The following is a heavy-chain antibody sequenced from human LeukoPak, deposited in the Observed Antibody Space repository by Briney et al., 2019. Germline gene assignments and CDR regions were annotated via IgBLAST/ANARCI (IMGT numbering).Heavy chain of an antibody. CDR3: ARIPRIAASGAYYYMDV. CDR2: IYYSGST. V-gene: IGHV4-39*01. Sequence: SETLSLTCTVSGGSISSSSYYWGWIRQPPGKGLEWIGSIYYSGSTYYNPSLKSRVTISLDTSKNQFSLKLSSVTAADTAVYYCARIPRIAASGAYYYMDVWGKGTTVTVSS. D-gene: IGHD6-25*01. CDR1: GGSISSSSYY. J-gene: IGHJ6*03.